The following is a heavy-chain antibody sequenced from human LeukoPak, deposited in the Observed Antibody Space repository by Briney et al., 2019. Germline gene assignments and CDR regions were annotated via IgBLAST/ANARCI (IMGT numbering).Heavy chain of an antibody. Sequence: PGGSLRLSCAASGFTFSGSAMHWVRQASGKGLEWIGRIRSKANSYATAYAASVKGRFTMSRDDSKNTAYLEMSSLKTEDTAVYYCTKGWELPNWFDPWGQGTLVTVSS. CDR3: TKGWELPNWFDP. D-gene: IGHD1-7*01. V-gene: IGHV3-73*01. CDR1: GFTFSGSA. J-gene: IGHJ5*02. CDR2: IRSKANSYAT.